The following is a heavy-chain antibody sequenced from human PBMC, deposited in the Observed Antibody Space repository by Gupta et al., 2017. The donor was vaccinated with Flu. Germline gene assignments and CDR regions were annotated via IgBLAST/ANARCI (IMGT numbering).Heavy chain of an antibody. CDR1: GLSLSSSGVS. J-gene: IGHJ3*02. D-gene: IGHD3-10*01. V-gene: IGHV2-5*02. CDR3: ARSHSVIKDAFDM. CDR2: IYWDDDK. Sequence: QITVKESGPTLVKPTQTLTLTCSFSGLSLSSSGVSAGWIRQAPGKALEWLALIYWDDDKRYRTSLKNRLTITKDNSKNQVVLTMTNMDPVDTATYYCARSHSVIKDAFDMWGQGTMVIVSS.